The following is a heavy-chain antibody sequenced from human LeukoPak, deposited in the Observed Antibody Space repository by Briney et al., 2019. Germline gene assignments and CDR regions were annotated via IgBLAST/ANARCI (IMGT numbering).Heavy chain of an antibody. V-gene: IGHV3-23*01. CDR3: AKDARVRDYDFWSGYSFFDY. CDR1: GFTFSSYA. D-gene: IGHD3-3*01. CDR2: INGRGGSI. J-gene: IGHJ4*02. Sequence: QPGGSLRLSCAASGFTFSSYAMNWLRQAPGKGLEWVSGINGRGGSIYYADSVTGRFTMCRDNSKNTLYLQMDSLRAEDTAVYYCAKDARVRDYDFWSGYSFFDYWGQGTLVTVSS.